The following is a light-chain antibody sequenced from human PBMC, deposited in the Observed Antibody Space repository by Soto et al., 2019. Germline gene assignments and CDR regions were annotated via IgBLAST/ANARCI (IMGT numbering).Light chain of an antibody. CDR2: DAS. Sequence: EVVLTQSPGTLSLSPGERATLSCRPSQSVGGTYLTWDQQRPGQAPRRLIFDASSRASDTPDRFSGSGSGTDFTLTISRLEPEDFAVYYCQHHGTSSYTFGQGTKVEIK. V-gene: IGKV3-20*01. J-gene: IGKJ2*01. CDR3: QHHGTSSYT. CDR1: QSVGGTY.